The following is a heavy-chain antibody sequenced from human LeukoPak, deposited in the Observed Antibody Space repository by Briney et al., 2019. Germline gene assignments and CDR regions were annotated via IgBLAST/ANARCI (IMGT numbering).Heavy chain of an antibody. J-gene: IGHJ4*02. CDR2: TYHRSRWYN. CDR3: ARIVGGSQDF. Sequence: SQTLSLTCAISGDSVSSNSAAWNWVRQSPSRGLEWLGRTYHRSRWYNDYAVSVRGRITINPDTSKNQFSLQLKSVTPEDTAVYYCARIVGGSQDFWGQGTLVTVSS. V-gene: IGHV6-1*01. D-gene: IGHD3-16*02. CDR1: GDSVSSNSAA.